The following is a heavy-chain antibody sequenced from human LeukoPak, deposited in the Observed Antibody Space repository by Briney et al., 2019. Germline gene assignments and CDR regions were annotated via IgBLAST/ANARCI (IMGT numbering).Heavy chain of an antibody. CDR1: GGSISSGDYY. CDR2: IYYSGST. Sequence: PSETLSLTCTVSGGSISSGDYYWSWIRQPPGKGLEWLGYIYYSGSTYYNPSLKSRVTISVDTSKNQFSLKLSSVTAADTAVYYCARDGPPDTIFGVSGFDPWGQGTLVTVSS. CDR3: ARDGPPDTIFGVSGFDP. D-gene: IGHD3-3*01. V-gene: IGHV4-30-4*08. J-gene: IGHJ5*02.